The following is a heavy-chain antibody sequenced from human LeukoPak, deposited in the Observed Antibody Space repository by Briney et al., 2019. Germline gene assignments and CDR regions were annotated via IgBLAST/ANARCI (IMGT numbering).Heavy chain of an antibody. D-gene: IGHD4-17*01. J-gene: IGHJ3*01. CDR3: GRDPNGDYVGAFEF. CDR1: EFPFSAYA. CDR2: IGGSGSNT. Sequence: PGGSLRVSCVASEFPFSAYAMTWVRLTPGKGLEWVSSIGGSGSNTNYADSVRGRFTIYRDNSKNTLYLQMNSLRAEDTAVYYCGRDPNGDYVGAFEFWGQGTLVSVSS. V-gene: IGHV3-23*01.